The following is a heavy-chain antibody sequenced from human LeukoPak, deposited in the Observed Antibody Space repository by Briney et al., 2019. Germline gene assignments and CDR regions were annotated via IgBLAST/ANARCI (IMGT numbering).Heavy chain of an antibody. Sequence: SVKVSCKASGGTFSSYAISWVRQAPGQGLEWMGGIIPIFGTANYAQKFQGRVTITADESPSTAYMELSSLRSEDTAVYYCASPPIHYYDSSGYPYYFDYWGQGTLVTVSS. V-gene: IGHV1-69*01. CDR2: IIPIFGTA. CDR3: ASPPIHYYDSSGYPYYFDY. CDR1: GGTFSSYA. J-gene: IGHJ4*02. D-gene: IGHD3-22*01.